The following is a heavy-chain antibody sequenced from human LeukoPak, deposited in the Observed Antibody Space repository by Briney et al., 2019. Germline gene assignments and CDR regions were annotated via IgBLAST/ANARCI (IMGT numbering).Heavy chain of an antibody. D-gene: IGHD6-13*01. CDR2: INHSGST. CDR3: ARGRQQLVPFDY. Sequence: PSETLSLTCAVYGGSFSGYYWSWIRPPPGKGLEWIGEINHSGSTNYNPSLKSRVTISVDTSKNQFSLKLSSVTAADTAVYYCARGRQQLVPFDYWGQGTLVTVSS. J-gene: IGHJ4*02. V-gene: IGHV4-34*01. CDR1: GGSFSGYY.